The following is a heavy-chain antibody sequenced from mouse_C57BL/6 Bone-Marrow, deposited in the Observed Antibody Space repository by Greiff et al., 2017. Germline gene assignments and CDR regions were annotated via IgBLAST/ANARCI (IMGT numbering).Heavy chain of an antibody. CDR2: IRNKANGYTP. CDR1: GFTFTDYY. Sequence: EVKLMESGGGLVQPGGSLSLSCAASGFTFTDYYMSWVRQPPGKALAWLGFIRNKANGYTPEYSASLQGRFAISRENSQRIIYLQMNAMRAEDSATYYGARYYYGSRDWYFDVWGTGTTVTVSS. J-gene: IGHJ1*03. D-gene: IGHD1-1*01. CDR3: ARYYYGSRDWYFDV. V-gene: IGHV7-3*01.